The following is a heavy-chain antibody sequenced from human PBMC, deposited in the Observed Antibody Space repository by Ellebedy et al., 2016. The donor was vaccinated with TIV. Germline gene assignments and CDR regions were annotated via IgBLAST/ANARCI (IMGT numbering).Heavy chain of an antibody. CDR1: GFTFSSYG. CDR3: ARVGDSSGYYPLDY. Sequence: ESLKISCAASGFTFSSYGMHWVRQAPGTGLEWIGSIYYSGSTYYNPSLKSRISISVDTSKNQFSLKLSSVTAADTAVYYCARVGDSSGYYPLDYWGPGTLVTVSS. J-gene: IGHJ4*02. D-gene: IGHD3-22*01. V-gene: IGHV4-39*07. CDR2: IYYSGST.